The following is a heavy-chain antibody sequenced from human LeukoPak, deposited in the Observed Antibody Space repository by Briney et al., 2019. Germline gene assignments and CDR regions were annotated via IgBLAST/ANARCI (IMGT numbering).Heavy chain of an antibody. V-gene: IGHV4-4*07. D-gene: IGHD3-3*01. Sequence: PSETLSLTCTVSGASVTSYYWSWIRQPAGKGLEYIGRFHSGGFADYNPSLKSRVTMSVDTSKNQFSLKMTSVTAADTAVYYCASTIFGFDYWGQGTLVTVSS. CDR1: GASVTSYY. CDR2: FHSGGFA. J-gene: IGHJ4*02. CDR3: ASTIFGFDY.